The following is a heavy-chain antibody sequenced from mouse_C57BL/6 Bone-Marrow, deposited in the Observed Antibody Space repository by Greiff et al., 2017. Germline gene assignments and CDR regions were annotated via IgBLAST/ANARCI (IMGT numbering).Heavy chain of an antibody. J-gene: IGHJ4*01. CDR1: GFTFSSYG. CDR2: ICSGGSYT. V-gene: IGHV5-6*01. Sequence: EVQGVESGGDLVKPGGSLKLSCAASGFTFSSYGMSWVRQTPDKRLEWVATICSGGSYTYYPDSVKGRFTISSDNDKNTLYLQMSSLKYEDTAMYYCARRGYCYAMDYWGQGTSVTVSS. CDR3: ARRGYCYAMDY.